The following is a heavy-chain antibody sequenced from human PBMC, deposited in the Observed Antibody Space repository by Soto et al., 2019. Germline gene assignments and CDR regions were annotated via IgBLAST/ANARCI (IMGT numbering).Heavy chain of an antibody. CDR3: ARIPVWQQLVYGMDV. J-gene: IGHJ6*02. Sequence: SETLSLTCTVSGGSIISYYWSWIRQPPWKGLEWIGYIYYSGSTNYNPSLKSRVTISVDTSKNQFSLKLSSVTAADTAVYYCARIPVWQQLVYGMDVWGQGTTVTVSS. D-gene: IGHD6-13*01. CDR2: IYYSGST. CDR1: GGSIISYY. V-gene: IGHV4-59*12.